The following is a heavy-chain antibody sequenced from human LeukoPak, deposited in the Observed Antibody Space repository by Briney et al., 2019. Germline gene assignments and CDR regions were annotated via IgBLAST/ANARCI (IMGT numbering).Heavy chain of an antibody. CDR3: ARGGGDWNY. V-gene: IGHV1-2*02. CDR1: GYTFTGYY. J-gene: IGHJ4*02. Sequence: GASVTVSCKASGYTFTGYYMHWVRQAPGPGLEWMGWINPYSGGTSYAQKFQGRVTMTRDTSISTAYMELDRLTSDDTAVYYCARGGGDWNYWGQGTLVTVSS. D-gene: IGHD2-21*02. CDR2: INPYSGGT.